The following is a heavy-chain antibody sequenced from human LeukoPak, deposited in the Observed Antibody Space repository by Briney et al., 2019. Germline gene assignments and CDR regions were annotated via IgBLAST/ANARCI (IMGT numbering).Heavy chain of an antibody. V-gene: IGHV4-39*01. CDR1: GGSISSTSFF. J-gene: IGHJ4*02. Sequence: QPSETLSLTCTVSGGSISSTSFFWSWVRQPPGRGLEWFGSLYYSGNPSYNPSLKRRLTVSVDTSKNQFSLTLHSVTAADPAVYYCTGDSGVVNDYYFHYWGPGTLVSVPS. CDR3: TGDSGVVNDYYFHY. CDR2: LYYSGNP. D-gene: IGHD2-21*01.